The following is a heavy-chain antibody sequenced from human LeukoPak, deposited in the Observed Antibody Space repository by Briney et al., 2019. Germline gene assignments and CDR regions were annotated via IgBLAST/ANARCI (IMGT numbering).Heavy chain of an antibody. J-gene: IGHJ3*01. CDR1: GFTFSSFW. D-gene: IGHD3-22*01. V-gene: IGHV3-7*01. CDR2: IKQDGSEK. Sequence: GGSLRLSCTASGFTFSSFWMAWVRQAPGKGLEWVANIKQDGSEKYYVDSVKGRFTISRDKAKNSLYLQMDSLRAEDTAVYYCARDSSPTYNYAGSGYYFDAFDLWGQGTMVSVSS. CDR3: ARDSSPTYNYAGSGYYFDAFDL.